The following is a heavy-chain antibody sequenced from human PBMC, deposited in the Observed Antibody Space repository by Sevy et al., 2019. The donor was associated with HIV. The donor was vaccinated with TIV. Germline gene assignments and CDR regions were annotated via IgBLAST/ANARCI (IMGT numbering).Heavy chain of an antibody. CDR3: ASCPYYYDSSGYFDQ. CDR2: IWYDGNIT. Sequence: GGSLRLSCAASGFTFSDYGMHWVRQAPGKGLEWVALIWYDGNITSYADSVKGRFTISRDNSKNTLYLQMNSLRAEDTAVYYCASCPYYYDSSGYFDQWGQGTLVTVSS. D-gene: IGHD3-22*01. V-gene: IGHV3-33*08. CDR1: GFTFSDYG. J-gene: IGHJ4*02.